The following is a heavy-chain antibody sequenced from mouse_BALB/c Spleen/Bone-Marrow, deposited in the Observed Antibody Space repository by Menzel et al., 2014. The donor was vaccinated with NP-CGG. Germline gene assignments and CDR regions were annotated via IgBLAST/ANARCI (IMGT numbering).Heavy chain of an antibody. D-gene: IGHD2-4*01. CDR2: ISSSGSYT. V-gene: IGHV5-9-1*01. Sequence: EVMLVESGGGLVKPGGSLKLSCAASGFTFSSYAMSWVRQTPEKRLEWVATISSSGSYTYYPDSVKGRFTISRDNAKNTLYLQMSSLRSEDTAMYYCARHGITRLLDYWGQGTTLTVSS. CDR3: ARHGITRLLDY. CDR1: GFTFSSYA. J-gene: IGHJ2*01.